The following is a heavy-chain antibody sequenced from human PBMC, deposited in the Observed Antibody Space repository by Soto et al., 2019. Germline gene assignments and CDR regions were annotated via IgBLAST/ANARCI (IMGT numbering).Heavy chain of an antibody. CDR1: GYTLTELS. J-gene: IGHJ5*02. V-gene: IGHV1-24*01. D-gene: IGHD6-6*01. Sequence: ASVKVSCKVSGYTLTELSMHWVRQAPGKGLEWMGGFNPEGGDTGYAQKFQGRVTMTRNTSISTAYMELGSLTSEDTAVYYCARVILSSSYEMNWFGPWGQGTQVTVSS. CDR3: ARVILSSSYEMNWFGP. CDR2: FNPEGGDT.